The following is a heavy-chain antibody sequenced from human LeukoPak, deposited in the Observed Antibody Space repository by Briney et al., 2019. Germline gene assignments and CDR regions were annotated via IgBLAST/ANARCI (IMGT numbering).Heavy chain of an antibody. CDR3: ATSGWYLLPGIY. CDR1: GGSISSYY. Sequence: KSSETLSLTCTVSGGSISSYYWSWIRQSPGKGLEWIGYIYYSGSTNYNPSPKSRVTISVDTSKNQFSLKLSSVTAADTAVFYCATSGWYLLPGIYWGQGTLVTVSS. CDR2: IYYSGST. J-gene: IGHJ4*02. V-gene: IGHV4-59*08. D-gene: IGHD6-19*01.